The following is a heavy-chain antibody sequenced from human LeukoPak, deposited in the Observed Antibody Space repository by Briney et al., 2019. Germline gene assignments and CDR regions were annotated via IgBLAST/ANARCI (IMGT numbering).Heavy chain of an antibody. CDR3: ARGIGEQWMTQGGDYYYYYYMDV. CDR2: IYSGGRT. Sequence: GGSLRLSCAASGFTVSSNYMTWVRQAPGKGLEWVSVIYSGGRTYYADSVKGRFTIYRDNSKNTLHLQMNSLRAEDTAVYYCARGIGEQWMTQGGDYYYYYYMDVWGKGTTVTVSS. D-gene: IGHD6-19*01. J-gene: IGHJ6*03. CDR1: GFTVSSNY. V-gene: IGHV3-53*01.